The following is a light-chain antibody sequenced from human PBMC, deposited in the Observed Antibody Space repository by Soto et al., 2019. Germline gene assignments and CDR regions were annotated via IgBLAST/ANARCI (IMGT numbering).Light chain of an antibody. CDR3: QQYKHYPWT. CDR1: QSVGSW. J-gene: IGKJ1*01. Sequence: DIQMTQSPSTLSSSVGDRVTITCRPSQSVGSWLAWYQQKPGKAPKLLIYRASSLQSGVPSRFSGSGSATDFTLTISSLQPDDFATYYCQQYKHYPWTFGQGTKVEIK. CDR2: RAS. V-gene: IGKV1-5*03.